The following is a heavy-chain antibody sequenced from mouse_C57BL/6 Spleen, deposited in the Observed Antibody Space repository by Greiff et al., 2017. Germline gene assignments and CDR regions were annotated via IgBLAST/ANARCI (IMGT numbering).Heavy chain of an antibody. D-gene: IGHD1-1*01. CDR2: IYPRSGNT. CDR1: GYTFTSYG. V-gene: IGHV1-81*01. J-gene: IGHJ4*01. CDR3: ARGVITTYAMDY. Sequence: QVQLQQSGAELARPGASVKLSCKASGYTFTSYGISWVKQRTGQGLEWIGEIYPRSGNTYYNEKFKGKATLTADKSSSTAYMELRSLTSEDSAVYFCARGVITTYAMDYWGQGTSVTVSS.